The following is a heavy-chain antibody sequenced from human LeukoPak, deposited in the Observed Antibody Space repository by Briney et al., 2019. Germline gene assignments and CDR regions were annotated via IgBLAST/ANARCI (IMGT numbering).Heavy chain of an antibody. CDR1: GYTFTGYY. J-gene: IGHJ4*02. CDR3: ASGVGATIVPTFDC. D-gene: IGHD1-26*01. CDR2: INPNSGGA. V-gene: IGHV1-2*06. Sequence: ASVKVSCKASGYTFTGYYMHWVRQAPGQGLEWMGRINPNSGGANYAQKFQGRVTMTRDTSISTAYMELSRLRSDDTAVYYCASGVGATIVPTFDCWGQGTLVTVSS.